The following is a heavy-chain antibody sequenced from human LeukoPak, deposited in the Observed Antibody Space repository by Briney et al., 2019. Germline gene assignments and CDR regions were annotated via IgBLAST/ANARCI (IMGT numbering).Heavy chain of an antibody. J-gene: IGHJ6*03. CDR2: ISGSGGST. V-gene: IGHV3-23*01. CDR3: ATTVTSGRSYYYYMDG. CDR1: GVTFSSYA. D-gene: IGHD4-17*01. Sequence: GGSLRLSCAASGVTFSSYAMSWVRQAPGKGLEWVSAISGSGGSTYYADSVKGRFTISRDNSKNTLYLQMNSLRAEDTAVYYCATTVTSGRSYYYYMDGWGKGTTVTVSS.